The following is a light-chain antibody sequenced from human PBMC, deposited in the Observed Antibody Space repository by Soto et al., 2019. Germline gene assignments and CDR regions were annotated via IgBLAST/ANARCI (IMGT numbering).Light chain of an antibody. CDR3: QQSYSTPLT. CDR2: DAS. J-gene: IGKJ4*01. CDR1: QSISSY. Sequence: DIQMTQSPSSLSASVGDRVTITCRASQSISSYLNWYQQKPGKAPKLLIYDASSLQSGVPSRFSGSGSGTDFTTTISSLQPEDVVTDYCQQSYSTPLTFGGGTKVEIK. V-gene: IGKV1-39*01.